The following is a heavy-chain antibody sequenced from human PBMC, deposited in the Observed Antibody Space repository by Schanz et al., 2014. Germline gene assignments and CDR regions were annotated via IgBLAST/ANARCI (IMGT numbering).Heavy chain of an antibody. J-gene: IGHJ5*02. V-gene: IGHV3-74*01. Sequence: LLVESGGCLVQPGGSLRLSCAASGFTFSNNWMHWFRQGPGKGLSWVARIDGEGSDTRYADSVKGRFTISRDNXRNTVSLQMNSLRADXTXVYYCVRDERVISGVWFDPWGQGTLVTVSS. CDR1: GFTFSNNW. CDR3: VRDERVISGVWFDP. CDR2: IDGEGSDT. D-gene: IGHD3-16*02.